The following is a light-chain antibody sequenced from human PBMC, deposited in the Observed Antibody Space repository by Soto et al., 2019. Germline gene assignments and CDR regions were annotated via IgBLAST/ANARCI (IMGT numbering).Light chain of an antibody. CDR2: GTS. Sequence: DIQLTQSPSFLSASVGDRVTITCRASQGISSYLAWYQQKPGKAPKLLIYGTSTLQSGVPSRFSGSGSGTEFTLTISSLQPEDFATYYCQQVNSYPLTFGGGTKVAIE. J-gene: IGKJ4*01. CDR1: QGISSY. CDR3: QQVNSYPLT. V-gene: IGKV1-9*01.